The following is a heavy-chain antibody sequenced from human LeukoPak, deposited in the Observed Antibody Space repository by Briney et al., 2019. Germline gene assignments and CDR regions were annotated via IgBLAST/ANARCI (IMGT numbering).Heavy chain of an antibody. CDR1: GGSISSYY. Sequence: SETLSLTCTVSGGSISSYYWSWIRQPPGKGLEWIGYIYYSGSTNYNPSLKSRVTISVDTSKNQFSLKLSSVTAADTAVYYCARDVYSGSYHDAFDIWGQGTMVTVSS. V-gene: IGHV4-59*01. CDR3: ARDVYSGSYHDAFDI. D-gene: IGHD1-26*01. CDR2: IYYSGST. J-gene: IGHJ3*02.